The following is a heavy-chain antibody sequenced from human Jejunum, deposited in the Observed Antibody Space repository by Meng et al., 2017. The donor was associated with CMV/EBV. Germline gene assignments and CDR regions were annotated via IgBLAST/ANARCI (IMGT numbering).Heavy chain of an antibody. CDR1: GFVVRTYA. D-gene: IGHD2/OR15-2a*01. V-gene: IGHV3-30-3*01. Sequence: SCEGSGFVVRTYAMNWVRQVPGKGLEWVALISYDGTKKFYADSVKGRFTISRDNSKNILYLQMSSLRIEDTALFYCASTSEGSFNYWGQGTLVTVSS. J-gene: IGHJ4*02. CDR3: ASTSEGSFNY. CDR2: ISYDGTKK.